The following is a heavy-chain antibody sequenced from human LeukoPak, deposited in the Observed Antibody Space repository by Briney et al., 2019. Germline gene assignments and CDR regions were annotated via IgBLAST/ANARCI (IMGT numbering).Heavy chain of an antibody. J-gene: IGHJ4*02. CDR2: IIPIFGTA. D-gene: IGHD3-3*01. CDR3: AREPVGYHFWSGYYAGVFDY. V-gene: IGHV1-69*05. CDR1: GGTFSSYA. Sequence: ASVKVSCKASGGTFSSYAISWVRQAPGQGLEWMGRIIPIFGTANYAQKFQGRVTITTDESTSTAYMGLSSLRSEDTAVYYCAREPVGYHFWSGYYAGVFDYWGQGTLVTVSS.